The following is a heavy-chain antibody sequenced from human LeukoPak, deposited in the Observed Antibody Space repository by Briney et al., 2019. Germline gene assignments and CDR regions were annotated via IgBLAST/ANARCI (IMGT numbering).Heavy chain of an antibody. CDR3: AKEGVRIAMVRGVIPTTNYYGMDV. CDR1: GFTFSSYW. CDR2: IKQDGSEK. V-gene: IGHV3-7*03. J-gene: IGHJ6*04. D-gene: IGHD3-10*01. Sequence: GGSLRLSCAASGFTFSSYWMSWVRQAPGKGLEWVANIKQDGSEKYYVDSVKGRFTISRDNAKNSLYLQMNSLRAEDTAVYYCAKEGVRIAMVRGVIPTTNYYGMDVWGKGTTVTVSS.